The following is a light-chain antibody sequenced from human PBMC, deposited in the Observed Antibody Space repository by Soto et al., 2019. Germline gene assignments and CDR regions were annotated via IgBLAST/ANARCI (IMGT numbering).Light chain of an antibody. CDR1: QSVSSY. J-gene: IGKJ2*01. CDR3: QHRSNWPYT. Sequence: EIVLTQSPATLSLSPGERATLSCRASQSVSSYLAWYQQKPGQAPRLLIYDASNRATGIPARFSGSGSGTDFTLTISSLEPEAFAVYNCQHRSNWPYTFGQGNKLEIK. CDR2: DAS. V-gene: IGKV3-11*01.